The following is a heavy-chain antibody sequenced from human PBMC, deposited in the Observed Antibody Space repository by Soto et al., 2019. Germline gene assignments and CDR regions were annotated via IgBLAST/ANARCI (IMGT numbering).Heavy chain of an antibody. CDR1: GGSISSSNW. CDR2: IYHSGST. D-gene: IGHD3-9*01. CDR3: ARHTITIYGDYFDY. V-gene: IGHV4-4*02. Sequence: SETLSLTCAVSGGSISSSNWWSWVRQPPGKGLEWIGEIYHSGSTNYNPSLKSRVTISVDKSKNQFSLKLSSVTAADTAVYYCARHTITIYGDYFDYWGLGTLVTVSS. J-gene: IGHJ4*02.